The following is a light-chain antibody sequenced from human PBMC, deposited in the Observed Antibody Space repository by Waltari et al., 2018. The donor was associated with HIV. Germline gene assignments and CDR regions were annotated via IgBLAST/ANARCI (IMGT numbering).Light chain of an antibody. V-gene: IGKV3-15*01. CDR2: GAS. CDR1: QSVSSN. Sequence: EIGMTQSPATLSVSPGERATLSCRASQSVSSNLAWYQQKPGQAPRLLVYGASTRATGIPARFSGSWSGTEFTLTISSLQSEDFAVYYCQQYNNWHPWTFGQGTKVEIK. J-gene: IGKJ1*01. CDR3: QQYNNWHPWT.